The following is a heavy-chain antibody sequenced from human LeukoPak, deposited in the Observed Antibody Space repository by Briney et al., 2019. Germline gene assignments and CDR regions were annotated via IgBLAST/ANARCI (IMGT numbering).Heavy chain of an antibody. Sequence: ASVKVSCKASGYTFTGYYMHWVRQAPGQGLEWMGRINPNSGGTNYAQKFQGRVAMTRDTSISTAYMELSRLRSDDTAVYYCARVNIVMVTFQGYFDLWGRGTLVTVSS. V-gene: IGHV1-2*06. CDR2: INPNSGGT. J-gene: IGHJ2*01. CDR3: ARVNIVMVTFQGYFDL. CDR1: GYTFTGYY. D-gene: IGHD2-21*02.